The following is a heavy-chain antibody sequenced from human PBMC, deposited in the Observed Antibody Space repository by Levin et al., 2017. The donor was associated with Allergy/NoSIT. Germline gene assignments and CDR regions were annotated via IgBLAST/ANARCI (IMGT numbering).Heavy chain of an antibody. CDR1: GFPLTTSAMC. CDR3: ARSSPGGFSYGHHFDY. D-gene: IGHD5-18*01. Sequence: SGPTLVKPTQTLTLTCPFSGFPLTTSAMCVSWIRQPPGKALEWLARLDWDDDKYYSTSLKTRLSISKATSKNQVVLTMTNMDPVATATYYCARSSPGGFSYGHHFDYWGQGTLVAVSS. J-gene: IGHJ4*02. CDR2: LDWDDDK. V-gene: IGHV2-70*11.